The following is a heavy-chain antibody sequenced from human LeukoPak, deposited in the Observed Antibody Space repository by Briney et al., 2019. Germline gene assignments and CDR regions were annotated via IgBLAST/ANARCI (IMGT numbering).Heavy chain of an antibody. Sequence: GGSLRLSCAASGFTFSSYAMSWVRQAPGKGLEWVSAITGTGGSTYYVASVKGRFTVSRDNSKNTLYLQMSSLRAEDTAMYYCAKVRDTRDWYKDAFDIWGQGTWVTVSS. J-gene: IGHJ3*02. D-gene: IGHD6-19*01. CDR2: ITGTGGST. CDR1: GFTFSSYA. V-gene: IGHV3-23*01. CDR3: AKVRDTRDWYKDAFDI.